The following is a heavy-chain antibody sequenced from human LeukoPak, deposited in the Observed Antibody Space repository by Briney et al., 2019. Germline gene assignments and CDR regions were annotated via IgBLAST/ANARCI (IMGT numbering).Heavy chain of an antibody. CDR1: GFTFSRRYW. CDR2: IKGDGSEK. Sequence: GGSVRLSCEVSGFTFSRRYWMSWIRQVPGKGLEWLACIKGDGSEKYYVDSVRGRFTVSRDSAKNSLYLQLNSLRVEDSAVYYCASLRMDPTIVNGFWGQRTLVTVSS. J-gene: IGHJ4*02. CDR3: ASLRMDPTIVNGF. V-gene: IGHV3-7*01. D-gene: IGHD5-24*01.